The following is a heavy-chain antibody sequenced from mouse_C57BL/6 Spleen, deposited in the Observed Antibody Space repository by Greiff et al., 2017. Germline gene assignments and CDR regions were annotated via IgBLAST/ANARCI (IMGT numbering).Heavy chain of an antibody. CDR2: IDPANGNT. V-gene: IGHV14-3*01. Sequence: VQLQQSVAELVRPGASVKLSCTASGFNITNTNMHWVKQRPEQGLEWIGRIDPANGNTKYAPKFQGKATMTADTSSNTAYLQLSSLTSEDTAIYYCARGTITTVVDWYLNVWGTGTSVTVSS. CDR1: GFNITNTN. J-gene: IGHJ1*03. D-gene: IGHD1-1*01. CDR3: ARGTITTVVDWYLNV.